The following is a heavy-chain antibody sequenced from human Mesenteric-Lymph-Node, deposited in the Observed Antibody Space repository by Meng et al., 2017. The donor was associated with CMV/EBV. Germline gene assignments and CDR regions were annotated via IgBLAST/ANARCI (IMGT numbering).Heavy chain of an antibody. J-gene: IGHJ4*02. D-gene: IGHD1-26*01. CDR1: GFTSINYA. CDR2: ISSSSSYT. V-gene: IGHV3-11*06. CDR3: ARDQIVGATDY. Sequence: LSCEASGFTSINYAMSWVRQAPGKGLEWVSYISSSSSYTSYADSVKGRFTISRDNAKNSLYLQKNSLRAEDTAVYYCARDQIVGATDYWGQGTLVTVSS.